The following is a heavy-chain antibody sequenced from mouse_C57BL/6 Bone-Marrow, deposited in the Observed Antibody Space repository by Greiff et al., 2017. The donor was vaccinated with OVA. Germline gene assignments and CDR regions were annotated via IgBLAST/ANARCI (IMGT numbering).Heavy chain of an antibody. J-gene: IGHJ2*01. CDR3: ARYPYYYGVDY. D-gene: IGHD1-1*01. CDR2: IHPNSGST. Sequence: QVQLQQPGAELVKPGASVKLSCKASGYTFTSYWMHWVKQRPGQGLEWIGMIHPNSGSTNYNEKFKSKATLTVDKSSSTAYMQLSSLTSEDSAVYYCARYPYYYGVDYWGQGTTLTVSS. CDR1: GYTFTSYW. V-gene: IGHV1-64*01.